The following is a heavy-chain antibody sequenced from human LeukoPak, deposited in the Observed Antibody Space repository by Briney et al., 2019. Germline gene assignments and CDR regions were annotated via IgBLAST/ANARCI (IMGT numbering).Heavy chain of an antibody. Sequence: PGGSLRLSCAASGFTFSNYGMHWVRQAPGKGLEWVAFIRYDGSNKYYADSVKGRFTISRDNSKNTLYLQMNNLRAEDTAVYYCAKDQTGSGPRWFDPWGQGNLVTVSS. J-gene: IGHJ5*02. CDR1: GFTFSNYG. D-gene: IGHD6-19*01. CDR2: IRYDGSNK. V-gene: IGHV3-30*02. CDR3: AKDQTGSGPRWFDP.